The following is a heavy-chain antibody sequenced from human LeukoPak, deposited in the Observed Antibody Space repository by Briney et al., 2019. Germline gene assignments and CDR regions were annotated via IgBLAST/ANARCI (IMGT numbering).Heavy chain of an antibody. V-gene: IGHV3-66*01. D-gene: IGHD3-3*01. J-gene: IGHJ6*02. CDR2: IYSGGST. Sequence: PGGSLRLSCAASGFTVSSNYMSWVRQAPGKGLEWVSVIYSGGSTYYADSVKGRFTISRDNSKNTLYLQMNSLRAEDTAVYYCARTIDYYYYYGMDVWGQGTTVTVSS. CDR1: GFTVSSNY. CDR3: ARTIDYYYYYGMDV.